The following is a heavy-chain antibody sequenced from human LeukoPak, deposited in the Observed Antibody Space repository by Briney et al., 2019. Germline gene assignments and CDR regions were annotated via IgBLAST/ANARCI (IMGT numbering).Heavy chain of an antibody. D-gene: IGHD5-18*01. V-gene: IGHV4-59*05. Sequence: SETLSLTYSVSGGSINNYYWSWIRQPPGKGLEWIGSIYYSGSTYYNPSLKSRVTISVDTSKNQFSLKLSSVTAADTAVYYCARTTEGGYTYGYFYYYYMDVWGKGTTVTISS. J-gene: IGHJ6*03. CDR1: GGSINNYY. CDR3: ARTTEGGYTYGYFYYYYMDV. CDR2: IYYSGST.